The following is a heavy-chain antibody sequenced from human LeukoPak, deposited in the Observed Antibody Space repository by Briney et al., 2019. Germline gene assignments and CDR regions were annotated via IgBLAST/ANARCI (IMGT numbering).Heavy chain of an antibody. CDR1: GGSISSYY. J-gene: IGHJ4*02. D-gene: IGHD2-15*01. CDR2: IYYSGST. V-gene: IGHV4-59*01. Sequence: SETLSLTCTVSGGSISSYYWSWIRQPPGKGLEWIGYIYYSGSTNYNPSLKSRVTISVDTSKNQFSLKLSSVTAADTAVYYCARVGGVANRFDYWGQGTLVTVSS. CDR3: ARVGGVANRFDY.